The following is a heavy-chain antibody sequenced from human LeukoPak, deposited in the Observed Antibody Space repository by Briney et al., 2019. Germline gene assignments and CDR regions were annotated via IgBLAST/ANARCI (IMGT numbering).Heavy chain of an antibody. V-gene: IGHV4-59*01. Sequence: SETLSLTCTVSGGPISSYYWRWIGQPPGKGLEGLGYIYYSGSTNYNPSLKSRVTISLDTSKNQFSLKLSSVTAADTAVYYCASLGGLGSWNFGYWGQGTLVTVPS. CDR2: IYYSGST. CDR3: ASLGGLGSWNFGY. CDR1: GGPISSYY. J-gene: IGHJ4*02. D-gene: IGHD3-10*01.